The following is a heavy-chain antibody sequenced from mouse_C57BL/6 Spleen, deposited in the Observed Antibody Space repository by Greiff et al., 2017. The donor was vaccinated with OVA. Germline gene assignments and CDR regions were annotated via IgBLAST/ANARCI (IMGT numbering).Heavy chain of an antibody. CDR3: AREGYYGSSPYYAMDY. D-gene: IGHD1-1*01. V-gene: IGHV5-6*01. CDR1: GFTFSSYG. CDR2: ISSGGSYT. J-gene: IGHJ4*01. Sequence: EVKLVESGGDLVKPGGSLKLSCAASGFTFSSYGMSWVRQTPDKRLEWVATISSGGSYTYYPASVKGRFTISRDNAKNTLYLQMSSLKAEDTSMYYCAREGYYGSSPYYAMDYWGQGTSVTVSS.